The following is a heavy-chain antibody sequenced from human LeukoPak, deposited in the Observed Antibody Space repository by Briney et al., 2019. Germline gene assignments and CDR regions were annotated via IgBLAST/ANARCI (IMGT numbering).Heavy chain of an antibody. Sequence: AGGSLRLSCAASGFTFSSYGMHWVRQAPGKGLEWVAVISYDDGSNKYYADSVKGRFTISRDNSKNTLYLQMNSLRTEDTAVYYCARESGGNTPYYFDYWGQGTLVTVSS. J-gene: IGHJ4*02. D-gene: IGHD2-2*02. CDR2: ISYDDGSNK. CDR3: ARESGGNTPYYFDY. V-gene: IGHV3-30*19. CDR1: GFTFSSYG.